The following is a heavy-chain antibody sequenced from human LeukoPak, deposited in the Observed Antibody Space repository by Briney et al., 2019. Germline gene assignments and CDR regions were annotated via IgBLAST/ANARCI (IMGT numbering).Heavy chain of an antibody. CDR2: INPSGGST. J-gene: IGHJ5*02. V-gene: IGHV1-46*01. CDR1: GYIFTSYY. D-gene: IGHD6-13*01. Sequence: PSVRLSCTASGYIFTSYYMHWVPQAPRQGLEWRGIINPSGGSTSYAQTFQGRVTMTRDTSTSTVYMELSSLRSEDTAVYYCARDRGEKLANNWFDAWGQGTLVPVS. CDR3: ARDRGEKLANNWFDA.